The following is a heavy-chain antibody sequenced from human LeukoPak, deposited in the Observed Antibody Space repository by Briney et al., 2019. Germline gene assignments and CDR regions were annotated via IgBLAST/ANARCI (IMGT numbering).Heavy chain of an antibody. J-gene: IGHJ4*02. CDR3: ARDLGDY. D-gene: IGHD7-27*01. Sequence: ASVKVSCKASRYTFTRHYMNWVRQAPGQGLEWMGKINPSSGGTGYAQKFQGRVTMTRDTSTSTVYMELRSLRSDDTAVYYCARDLGDYWGQGTLVTVSS. CDR2: INPSSGGT. CDR1: RYTFTRHY. V-gene: IGHV1-46*01.